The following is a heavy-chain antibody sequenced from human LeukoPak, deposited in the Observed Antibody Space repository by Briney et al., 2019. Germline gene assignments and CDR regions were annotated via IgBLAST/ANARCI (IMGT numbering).Heavy chain of an antibody. J-gene: IGHJ4*02. CDR3: ASSLGYCSGGSCYSTDY. V-gene: IGHV4-34*01. D-gene: IGHD2-15*01. Sequence: SETLSLTCAVHGGSFSGYYWSWVRQPPGKGLEWIGEINHSGSTNYNPSLKSRVTISVDKSKNQFSLKLSSVTAADTAVYYCASSLGYCSGGSCYSTDYWGQGTLVTVSS. CDR1: GGSFSGYY. CDR2: INHSGST.